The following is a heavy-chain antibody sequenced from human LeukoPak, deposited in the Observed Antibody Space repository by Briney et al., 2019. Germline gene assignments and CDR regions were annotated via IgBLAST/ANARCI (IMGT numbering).Heavy chain of an antibody. D-gene: IGHD6-13*01. J-gene: IGHJ4*02. CDR3: ARGNSPAAGTLIDY. CDR2: ISSSSTYI. CDR1: GFTFGSYS. Sequence: GGSLRLSCAASGFTFGSYSMNWVRQAPGKGLEWVSCISSSSTYIYYADSVKGRFTISRDNAKNSVYLQMNSLRAEDTAVYYCARGNSPAAGTLIDYWGQGTLVTVSS. V-gene: IGHV3-21*01.